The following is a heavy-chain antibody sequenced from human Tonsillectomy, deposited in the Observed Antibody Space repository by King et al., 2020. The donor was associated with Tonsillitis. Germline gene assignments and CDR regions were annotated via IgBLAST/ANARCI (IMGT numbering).Heavy chain of an antibody. J-gene: IGHJ6*02. V-gene: IGHV3-30*18. CDR1: GFTFSSYG. CDR2: ISYDGSNK. D-gene: IGHD2-15*01. CDR3: AKGGVVRDYYYYYGMDV. Sequence: VQLVESGGGVVQPGRSLRLSCAASGFTFSSYGMHWVRQAPGKGLGWVAVISYDGSNKYYADSVKGRFTISRDNSKKTLYLQMNSLRAEDTVVYYCAKGGVVRDYYYYYGMDVWGQGTTVTVSS.